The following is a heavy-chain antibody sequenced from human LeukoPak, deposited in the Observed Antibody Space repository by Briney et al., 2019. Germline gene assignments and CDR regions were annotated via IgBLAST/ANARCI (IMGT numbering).Heavy chain of an antibody. Sequence: SETLSLTCTVSGGSISSYYWSWIRQPRGKGLEWIGYMYYSGSTNYNPSLKSRVTISVDTSKNQFSLKLSSVTAADTAVYYCARGHDFWSGRSYYMDVWGKGTTVTVSS. J-gene: IGHJ6*03. CDR2: MYYSGST. D-gene: IGHD3-3*01. V-gene: IGHV4-59*01. CDR3: ARGHDFWSGRSYYMDV. CDR1: GGSISSYY.